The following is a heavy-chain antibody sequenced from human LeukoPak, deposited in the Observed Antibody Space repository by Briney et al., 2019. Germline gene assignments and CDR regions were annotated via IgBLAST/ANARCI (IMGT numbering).Heavy chain of an antibody. CDR1: GFSFSDYY. J-gene: IGHJ3*02. CDR3: ARRHCSGDSCSAFDI. V-gene: IGHV3-11*01. Sequence: GGSLRLSCAASGFSFSDYYMSWIRQAPGKGLEWVSYMSNSGSTIYYADSVKGRFTISRDNAKNSLYLQMNSLRAEDTALYYCARRHCSGDSCSAFDIWGQGTMVTVSS. D-gene: IGHD2-15*01. CDR2: MSNSGSTI.